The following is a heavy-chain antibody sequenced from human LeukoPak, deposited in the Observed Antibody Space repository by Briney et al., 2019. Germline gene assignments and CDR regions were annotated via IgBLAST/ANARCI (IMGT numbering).Heavy chain of an antibody. Sequence: ASVKVSCKASGYTFTSYGISWVQQAPGQGLEWMGWISAYNGNTNYAQKLQGRVTMTTDTSTSTAYMELRSLRSDDTAVYYCARSDGKSPPSPSLDWGQGTLVTVSS. CDR1: GYTFTSYG. D-gene: IGHD1-14*01. J-gene: IGHJ4*02. CDR3: ARSDGKSPPSPSLD. V-gene: IGHV1-18*01. CDR2: ISAYNGNT.